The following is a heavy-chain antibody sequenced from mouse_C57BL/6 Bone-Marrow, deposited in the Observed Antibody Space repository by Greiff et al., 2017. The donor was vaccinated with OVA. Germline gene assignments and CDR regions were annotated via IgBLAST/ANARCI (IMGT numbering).Heavy chain of an antibody. J-gene: IGHJ3*01. Sequence: QVHVKQPGAELVKPGASVKMSCKASGYTFTSYWITWVKQRPGQGLEWIGDIYPGSGSTNYNEKFKSKATLTVDTSSSTAYMQLSSLTSEDSAVYYCARSRWLPPWFAYWGQGTLVTVSA. V-gene: IGHV1-55*01. CDR1: GYTFTSYW. D-gene: IGHD2-3*01. CDR3: ARSRWLPPWFAY. CDR2: IYPGSGST.